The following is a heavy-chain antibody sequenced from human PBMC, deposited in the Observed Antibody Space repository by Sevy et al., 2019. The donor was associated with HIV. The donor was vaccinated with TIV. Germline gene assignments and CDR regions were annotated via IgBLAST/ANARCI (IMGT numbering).Heavy chain of an antibody. Sequence: ASVKVSCKASGGTFSSYAISWVRQAPGQWLEWMGGIIPIFGTANYAQKFQGRVTITADESTSTAYMELSSLRSEDTAVYYCARGARGYSGYDSYYFDYWGQGTLVTVSS. CDR3: ARGARGYSGYDSYYFDY. V-gene: IGHV1-69*13. CDR1: GGTFSSYA. D-gene: IGHD5-12*01. J-gene: IGHJ4*02. CDR2: IIPIFGTA.